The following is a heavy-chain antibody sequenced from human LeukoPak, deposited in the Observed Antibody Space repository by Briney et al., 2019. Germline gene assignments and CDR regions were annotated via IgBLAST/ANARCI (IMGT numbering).Heavy chain of an antibody. J-gene: IGHJ4*02. V-gene: IGHV3-30-3*01. CDR2: ISYDGSNK. CDR1: GFTFSSYA. D-gene: IGHD6-13*01. Sequence: PGGSLRLSCAASGFTFSSYAMHWVRQTPGKGLEWVAVISYDGSNKYYADSVKGRFTISRDNSKNTLYLQMNSLRAEDTAVYYCARDHPSPIAAAAVGGGDYWGQGTLVTVSS. CDR3: ARDHPSPIAAAAVGGGDY.